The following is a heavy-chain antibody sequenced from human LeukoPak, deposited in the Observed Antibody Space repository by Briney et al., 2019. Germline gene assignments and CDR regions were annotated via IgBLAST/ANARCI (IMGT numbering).Heavy chain of an antibody. CDR2: IYSGGST. CDR1: GFTVSSNY. Sequence: GGSLRLSCAASGFTVSSNYMSWVRQAPGKGLEWVSVIYSGGSTYYADSVKGRFTISRDNSKNTLYLQMNSLRAEDTAVYYCARVHYDYVWGSYRSDQYYSDYWGQGTLVTVSS. CDR3: ARVHYDYVWGSYRSDQYYSDY. V-gene: IGHV3-66*01. D-gene: IGHD3-16*02. J-gene: IGHJ4*02.